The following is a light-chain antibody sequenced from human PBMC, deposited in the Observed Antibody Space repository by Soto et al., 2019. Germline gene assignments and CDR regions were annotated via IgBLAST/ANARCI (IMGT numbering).Light chain of an antibody. CDR3: VAWDDSLSGVV. CDR2: MNN. Sequence: QSVLTQPPSASGTPGQRVTISCSGSSSNIGSNYVYWYQQLPGTAPKLLLYMNNQRPSGVPDRFSGSKSGTSASLAISGLRSEDEADYYCVAWDDSLSGVVFGGGTQLTVL. J-gene: IGLJ2*01. CDR1: SSNIGSNY. V-gene: IGLV1-47*01.